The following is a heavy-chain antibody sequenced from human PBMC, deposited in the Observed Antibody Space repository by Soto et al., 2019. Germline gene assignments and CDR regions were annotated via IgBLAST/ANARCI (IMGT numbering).Heavy chain of an antibody. CDR1: GGTFSRYA. V-gene: IGHV1-69*01. D-gene: IGHD6-19*01. J-gene: IGHJ3*02. CDR3: ARDNPPPQWLSERGAFDI. CDR2: IIPIFGTA. Sequence: GASVKVSCKAFGGTFSRYAISWVRQAPGQGLEWMGGIIPIFGTANYAQKFQGRVTITADESTSTAYMELSSLRSEDTAVYYCARDNPPPQWLSERGAFDIWGQGTMVTVSS.